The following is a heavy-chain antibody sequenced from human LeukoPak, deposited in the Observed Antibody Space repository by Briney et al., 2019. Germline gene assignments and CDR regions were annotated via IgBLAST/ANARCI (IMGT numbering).Heavy chain of an antibody. J-gene: IGHJ6*02. D-gene: IGHD2-15*01. CDR1: GYTFTSYY. V-gene: IGHV1-46*01. CDR2: INPSGGST. CDR3: ARGLRYCSGGSCGMDV. Sequence: ASVNVSCKASGYTFTSYYMHWVRQAPGQGLEWMGIINPSGGSTSYAQKFQGRVTMTRDTSTSTVYMELSSLRSEDMAVYYCARGLRYCSGGSCGMDVWGQGTTVTVSS.